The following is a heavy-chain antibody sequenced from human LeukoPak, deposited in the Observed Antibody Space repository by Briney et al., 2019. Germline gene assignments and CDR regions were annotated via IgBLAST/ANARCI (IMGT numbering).Heavy chain of an antibody. CDR2: IWYDGSNK. CDR1: GFTFSSYG. J-gene: IGHJ4*02. CDR3: VRDSGMTSISSFDY. V-gene: IGHV3-33*01. D-gene: IGHD2-21*02. Sequence: GGSLRLSCAASGFTFSSYGMHWVRQAPGKGLEWVAVIWYDGSNKYYADSAKGRFTISRDNSKTTLYLQMSSLRAEDTAVYYCVRDSGMTSISSFDYWGQGTLVTVSS.